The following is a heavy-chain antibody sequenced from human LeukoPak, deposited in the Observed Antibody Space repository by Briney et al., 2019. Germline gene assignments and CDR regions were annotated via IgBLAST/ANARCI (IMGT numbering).Heavy chain of an antibody. V-gene: IGHV1-69*04. CDR2: IIPILGIA. D-gene: IGHD1-7*01. Sequence: ASVKVSCKASGGTFSSYAISWVRQAPGQGLEWMGRIIPILGIANYAQKFQGRVTITADKSTSTAYMELSSLRSEDTAVYYCARGVELGQNWFDPWGPGTLVTVSS. CDR1: GGTFSSYA. CDR3: ARGVELGQNWFDP. J-gene: IGHJ5*02.